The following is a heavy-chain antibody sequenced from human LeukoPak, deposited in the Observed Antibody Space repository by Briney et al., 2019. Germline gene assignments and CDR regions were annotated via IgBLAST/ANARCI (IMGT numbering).Heavy chain of an antibody. CDR2: ISYDGSDK. J-gene: IGHJ3*02. CDR1: GFTFSTYD. D-gene: IGHD3-10*01. V-gene: IGHV3-30*18. CDR3: AKDFGEAAFDI. Sequence: GWSLRLSCAASGFTFSTYDMHWVRQAPSKGLEWVAIISYDGSDKYYADSVKGRFTISRDNSKNTLYLQMNSLRAEDTAVYYCAKDFGEAAFDIWGQGTMVTVSS.